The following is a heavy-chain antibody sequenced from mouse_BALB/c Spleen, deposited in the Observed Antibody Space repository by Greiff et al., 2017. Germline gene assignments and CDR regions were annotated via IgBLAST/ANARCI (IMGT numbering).Heavy chain of an antibody. D-gene: IGHD4-1*01. CDR1: GYTFSSYW. V-gene: IGHV1-9*01. CDR2: ILPGSGST. Sequence: QVQLQQSGAELMKPGASVKISCKATGYTFSSYWIEWVKQRPGHGLEWIGEILPGSGSTNYNEKFKGKATFTADTSSNTAYMQLSSLTSEDSAVYYCASLVGLSPFAYWGQGTLVTVSA. CDR3: ASLVGLSPFAY. J-gene: IGHJ3*01.